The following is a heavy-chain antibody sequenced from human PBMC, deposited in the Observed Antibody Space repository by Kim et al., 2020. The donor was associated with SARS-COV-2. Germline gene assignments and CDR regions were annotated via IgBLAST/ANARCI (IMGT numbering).Heavy chain of an antibody. D-gene: IGHD3-22*01. Sequence: SETLSLTCAVYGGSFSGYYWSWIRQPPGKGLEWIGEINHSGSTNYNPSLKSRVTISVDTSKNQFSLKLSSVTAADTAVYYCARGRNYYDSSGYSSFVDYWGQGTLVTVSS. V-gene: IGHV4-34*01. CDR3: ARGRNYYDSSGYSSFVDY. J-gene: IGHJ4*02. CDR2: INHSGST. CDR1: GGSFSGYY.